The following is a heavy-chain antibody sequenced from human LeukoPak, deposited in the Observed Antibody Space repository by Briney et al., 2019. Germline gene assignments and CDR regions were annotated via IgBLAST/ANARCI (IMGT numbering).Heavy chain of an antibody. V-gene: IGHV3-30*18. Sequence: GRSLRLSCVASGFTFNNYGMHWVRQAPGKGLEWVAVISYDGSNEYYGDSVKGRFTISRENSENTLYLQMNSLGAEDTAMYYCAKDMDCSSINCHSTNYFDYWGQGTPVTVSS. J-gene: IGHJ4*02. CDR2: ISYDGSNE. CDR1: GFTFNNYG. CDR3: AKDMDCSSINCHSTNYFDY. D-gene: IGHD2-2*01.